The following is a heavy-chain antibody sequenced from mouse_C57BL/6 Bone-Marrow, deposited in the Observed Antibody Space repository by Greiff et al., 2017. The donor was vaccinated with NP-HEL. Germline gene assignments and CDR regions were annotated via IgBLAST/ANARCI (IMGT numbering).Heavy chain of an antibody. J-gene: IGHJ4*01. Sequence: QVQLQQSGAELARPGASVKLSCKASGYTFTSYGISWVKQRTGQGLEWIGEIYPRSGNTYYNEKFKGQATLTADKSSSTAYMELRSLTSEDSAVYFCARNYYGSSYAYAMDYWGQGTSVTVSS. V-gene: IGHV1-81*01. CDR1: GYTFTSYG. CDR3: ARNYYGSSYAYAMDY. D-gene: IGHD1-1*01. CDR2: IYPRSGNT.